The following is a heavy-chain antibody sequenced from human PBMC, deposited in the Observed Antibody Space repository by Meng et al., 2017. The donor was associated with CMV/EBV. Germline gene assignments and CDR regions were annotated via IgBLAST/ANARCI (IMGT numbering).Heavy chain of an antibody. CDR2: INSDGSST. Sequence: GESLKIHRPGSGFTFSSYWMHWVRQAPGKGLVWVSRINSDGSSTSYADSVKGRFTISRDNAKNTLYLQMNSLRAEDTAVYYCAREPRGITGPYGMDVWGQGTTVTVSS. V-gene: IGHV3-74*01. J-gene: IGHJ6*02. D-gene: IGHD1-20*01. CDR1: GFTFSSYW. CDR3: AREPRGITGPYGMDV.